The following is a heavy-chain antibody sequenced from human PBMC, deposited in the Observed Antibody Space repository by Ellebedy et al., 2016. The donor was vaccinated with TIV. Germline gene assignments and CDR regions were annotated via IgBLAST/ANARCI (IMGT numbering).Heavy chain of an antibody. CDR2: ITYDGTNK. Sequence: PGGSLRLSCPASGFTFSNYAMHWVRQAPGKGLEWVALITYDGTNKYYADSVKGRFTISRGNSKNTLYLQVNSLRAEDTAVYYCARDSRVLTDWRYYAMDVWGQGTTVTVSS. CDR1: GFTFSNYA. V-gene: IGHV3-30-3*01. CDR3: ARDSRVLTDWRYYAMDV. D-gene: IGHD2-15*01. J-gene: IGHJ6*02.